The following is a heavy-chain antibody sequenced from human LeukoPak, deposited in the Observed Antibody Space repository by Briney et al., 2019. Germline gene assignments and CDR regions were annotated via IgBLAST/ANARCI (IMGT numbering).Heavy chain of an antibody. CDR3: ARVPGIALAGIDY. CDR1: GGSISSSDYY. CDR2: IYYSENT. D-gene: IGHD6-19*01. Sequence: PSETLSLTCSVSGGSISSSDYYWGWIRQPPGKGLEWIGSIYYSENTYYNSSLKGRVTISVGTSKNRFSLRLSSVTAADTAVYYCARVPGIALAGIDYWGREPWSPSPQ. V-gene: IGHV4-39*01. J-gene: IGHJ4*02.